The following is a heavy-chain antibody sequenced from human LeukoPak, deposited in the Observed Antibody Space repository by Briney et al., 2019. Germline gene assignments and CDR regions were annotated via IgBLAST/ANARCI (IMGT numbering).Heavy chain of an antibody. V-gene: IGHV3-23*01. J-gene: IGHJ5*02. CDR1: GFTFSSYA. CDR3: AKAPSLYYGSGSYSS. Sequence: GGSLRLSCAASGFTFSSYAMSWVRQAPGKGLEWVSAISGSGGSTSYADSVKGRFTISRDNSKNTLYLQMNSLRAEDTAVYYCAKAPSLYYGSGSYSSWGQGTLVTVSS. CDR2: ISGSGGST. D-gene: IGHD3-10*01.